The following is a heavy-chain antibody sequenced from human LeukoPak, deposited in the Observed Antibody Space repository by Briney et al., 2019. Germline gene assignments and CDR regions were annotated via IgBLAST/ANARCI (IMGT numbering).Heavy chain of an antibody. V-gene: IGHV4-39*01. Sequence: SETLSLTCTVSGGSISSSSYYWGWIRQPPGKGLEWIGSIYYSGSTYYNPSLKSRVTISVDTSMNQFSLKLSSVTAADTAVYYCARSLLLWFGELLLSGWGQGTLVTVSS. CDR1: GGSISSSSYY. CDR3: ARSLLLWFGELLLSG. CDR2: IYYSGST. J-gene: IGHJ4*02. D-gene: IGHD3-10*01.